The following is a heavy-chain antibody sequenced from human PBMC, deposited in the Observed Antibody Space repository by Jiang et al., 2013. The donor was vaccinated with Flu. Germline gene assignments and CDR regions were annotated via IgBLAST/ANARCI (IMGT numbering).Heavy chain of an antibody. V-gene: IGHV5-51*01. CDR3: ARPHTLAWDPLDY. D-gene: IGHD1-26*01. CDR1: GYSFTSYW. CDR2: IYPGDSDT. J-gene: IGHJ4*02. Sequence: ISCKGSGYSFTSYWIGWVRQMPGKGLEWMGIIYPGDSDTRYSPSFQGQVTISADKSISTAYLQWSSLKASDTAMYYCARPHTLAWDPLDYWGQGTLVTVSS.